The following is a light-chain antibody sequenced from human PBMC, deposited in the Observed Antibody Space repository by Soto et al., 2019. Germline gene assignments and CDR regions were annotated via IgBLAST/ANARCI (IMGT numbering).Light chain of an antibody. CDR3: QSYTTSSTWV. V-gene: IGLV2-14*01. CDR1: SSDVGGYDY. Sequence: QAVVTQPASVSGSPGEPITMSCTGTSSDVGGYDYVSWYQQFPGRAPQLIIYEVSNRPSGVSIRFSGSKSGNTASLTITGLRAEDEADYYCQSYTTSSTWVFGGGTKLTVL. CDR2: EVS. J-gene: IGLJ3*02.